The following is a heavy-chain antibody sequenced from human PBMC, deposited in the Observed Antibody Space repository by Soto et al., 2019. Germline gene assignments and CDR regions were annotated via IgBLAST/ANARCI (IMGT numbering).Heavy chain of an antibody. CDR2: IYYSGNT. V-gene: IGHV4-61*08. J-gene: IGHJ4*02. CDR1: GGSISSGGYY. D-gene: IGHD2-2*01. CDR3: ARGYCSSTSCYEFDY. Sequence: SETLSLTCTVSGGSISSGGYYWSWIRQHPGKGLEWIGSIYYSGNTNYSPSLKSRVTISVDTSKKQFSLKLTSVTAADTAMYYCARGYCSSTSCYEFDYWGQGTLVTVSS.